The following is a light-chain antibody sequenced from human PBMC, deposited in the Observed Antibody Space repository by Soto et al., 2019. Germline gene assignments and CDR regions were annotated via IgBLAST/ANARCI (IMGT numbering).Light chain of an antibody. Sequence: EIVLTQSPGTLSLSPGERATLSCRASQSVSSSYLAWYQQKPGQAPRLLIHGASSRATGIPDRFSGSGSGTDFTLTISRLEPEDFAFYYCQQYGSSPLTFGGGTKVDIK. CDR2: GAS. V-gene: IGKV3-20*01. J-gene: IGKJ4*01. CDR1: QSVSSSY. CDR3: QQYGSSPLT.